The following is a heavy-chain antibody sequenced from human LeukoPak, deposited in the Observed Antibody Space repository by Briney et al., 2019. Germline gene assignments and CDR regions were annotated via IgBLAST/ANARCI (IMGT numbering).Heavy chain of an antibody. D-gene: IGHD6-6*01. CDR2: ISGSGGST. J-gene: IGHJ4*02. CDR3: AKLPTIYSSSSTY. Sequence: GGSLILSCAASGFTLSIYAMNWVRQAPGKGLEWVSSISGSGGSTYYADSVKGRFTISRDNSKNTPYLQMTSLTAEDTAVYYCAKLPTIYSSSSTYWGQGTLVTVSS. CDR1: GFTLSIYA. V-gene: IGHV3-23*01.